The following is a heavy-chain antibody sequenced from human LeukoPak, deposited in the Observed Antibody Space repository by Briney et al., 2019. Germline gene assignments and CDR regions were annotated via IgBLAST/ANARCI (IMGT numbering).Heavy chain of an antibody. D-gene: IGHD3-16*01. CDR3: ANGLKPYYFDY. V-gene: IGHV5-51*01. J-gene: IGHJ4*02. CDR2: IYPGDSDT. Sequence: GESLKISCKGSGSRFTTYWIGWVRQMPGKGLEWMGTIYPGDSDTRYSPSFQGQVTISADKSISTAYLQWSSLKASDTAMYYCANGLKPYYFDYWGQGTLVTVSS. CDR1: GSRFTTYW.